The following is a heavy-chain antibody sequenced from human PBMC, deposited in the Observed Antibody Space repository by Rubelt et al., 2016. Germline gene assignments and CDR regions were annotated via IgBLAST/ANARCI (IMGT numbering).Heavy chain of an antibody. D-gene: IGHD3-22*01. CDR3: ARILLPDYYDSSGGMDV. CDR1: GFSLSTSGMC. J-gene: IGHJ6*02. V-gene: IGHV2-70*15. Sequence: QVTLRESGPALVKPTQTLTLTCTFSGFSLSTSGMCVSWIRQPPGKALEWLARIDWDDDKYYSTSLKTRLTISKDTPKNPVVLTMTNMDPVDTATDYCARILLPDYYDSSGGMDVWGQGTTVTVSS. CDR2: IDWDDDK.